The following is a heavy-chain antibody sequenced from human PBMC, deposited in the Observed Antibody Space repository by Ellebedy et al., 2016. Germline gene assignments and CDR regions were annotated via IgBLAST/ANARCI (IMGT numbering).Heavy chain of an antibody. D-gene: IGHD3-10*01. V-gene: IGHV1-18*04. CDR2: VSPYSGKT. J-gene: IGHJ4*02. Sequence: ASVKVSCKASGYTFTSYYIHWVRQAPGQGLEWMGWVSPYSGKTNYAQKLQGRVTMTTDTSTSTGYLELRSLRSDDTAVYYCARDRVLDYWGQGTLVTVSS. CDR1: GYTFTSYY. CDR3: ARDRVLDY.